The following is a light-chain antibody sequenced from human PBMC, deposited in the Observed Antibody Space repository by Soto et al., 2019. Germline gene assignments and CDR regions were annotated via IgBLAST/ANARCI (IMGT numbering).Light chain of an antibody. CDR2: EVY. CDR3: TSYAGSNTYV. J-gene: IGLJ1*01. V-gene: IGLV2-8*01. Sequence: QSALTQPPSASGSPGQSVTISCTGTSRDIGYYNFVSWYQHHPGKAPKLMISEVYKRPSGVPDRFSGSKSGNTASLTVSGLQAEDEADYYCTSYAGSNTYVFGTGTRSPS. CDR1: SRDIGYYNF.